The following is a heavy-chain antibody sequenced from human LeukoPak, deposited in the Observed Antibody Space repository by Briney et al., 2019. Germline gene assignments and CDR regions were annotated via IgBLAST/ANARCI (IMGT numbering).Heavy chain of an antibody. CDR1: GGTFSSYA. V-gene: IGHV1-69*05. D-gene: IGHD6-19*01. CDR2: IIPIFGTA. J-gene: IGHJ4*02. Sequence: SVKVSCKASGGTFSSYAISWVRQAPGQGLEWMGGIIPIFGTANYAQKFQGRVTITTDESTSTAYMELSSPRSEDTAVYYCARGSGSGWSHPNYWGQGTLVTVSS. CDR3: ARGSGSGWSHPNY.